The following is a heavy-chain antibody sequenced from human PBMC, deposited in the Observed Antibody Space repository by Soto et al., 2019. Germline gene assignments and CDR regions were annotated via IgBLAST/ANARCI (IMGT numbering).Heavy chain of an antibody. J-gene: IGHJ5*02. D-gene: IGHD2-21*01. CDR2: VENSGST. CDR3: ARERGDSHWIDP. Sequence: PSETLSLTCSVSGGSVSSESYYWSWIRQTPGKGLEWIGNVENSGSTKYNPSLKSRVTISVDTSKNQFSLKLSSVTGADTAVYYCARERGDSHWIDPWDQGTLVTVSS. V-gene: IGHV4-61*01. CDR1: GGSVSSESYY.